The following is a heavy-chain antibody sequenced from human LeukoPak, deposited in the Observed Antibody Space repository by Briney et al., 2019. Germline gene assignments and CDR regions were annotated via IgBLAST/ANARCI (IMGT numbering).Heavy chain of an antibody. CDR2: VVYDGTNK. Sequence: GGSLRLSCAASGFTFSNYGMHWVRQAPGRGPEWVAVVVYDGTNKYYADSVKGRFTISRDNAKNSLYLQMNSLRDEDTAVYYCASSGSYRFDYWGQGTLVTVSS. CDR1: GFTFSNYG. J-gene: IGHJ4*02. V-gene: IGHV3-33*08. CDR3: ASSGSYRFDY. D-gene: IGHD1-26*01.